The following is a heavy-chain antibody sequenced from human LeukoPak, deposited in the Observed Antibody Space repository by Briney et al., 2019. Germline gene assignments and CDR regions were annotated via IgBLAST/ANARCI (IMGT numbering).Heavy chain of an antibody. CDR1: GFTFDDYA. CDR3: AKAGGLRYFDWSNWFDP. Sequence: GRSLRLSCAASGFTFDDYAMHWVRQAPGKGLEWVSGISWNSGSIGYADSVKGRFTISRDNAKNSLYLQMNSLRAEDTALYYCAKAGGLRYFDWSNWFDPWGQGTLVTVSS. V-gene: IGHV3-9*01. CDR2: ISWNSGSI. J-gene: IGHJ5*02. D-gene: IGHD3-9*01.